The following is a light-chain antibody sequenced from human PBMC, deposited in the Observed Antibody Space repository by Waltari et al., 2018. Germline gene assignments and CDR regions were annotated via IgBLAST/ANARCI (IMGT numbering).Light chain of an antibody. CDR3: ASWDESLSGFVV. J-gene: IGLJ2*01. V-gene: IGLV1-47*01. CDR1: TSNIASNY. Sequence: QSGLTQPPSASGPPGQRVFTCCSGSTSNIASNYVYWYQHVPGAAPKLLIYRNDQRPSGVPDRFSGSKSGASASLAISGLRSEDEAHYFCASWDESLSGFVVFGGGTKLTVL. CDR2: RND.